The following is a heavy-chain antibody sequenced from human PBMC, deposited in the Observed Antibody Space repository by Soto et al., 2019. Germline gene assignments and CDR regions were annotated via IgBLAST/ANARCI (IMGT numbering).Heavy chain of an antibody. J-gene: IGHJ4*02. CDR2: LYSVTT. D-gene: IGHD2-21*02. CDR3: AAARVGTTGPEGIFDY. CDR1: GYSINNGYY. Sequence: KTSETLSLTCSVSGYSINNGYYWAWIRQPPGKGLEWIGSLYSVTTWYNPSLESRVFISADMSKNHFSLELTSVTATDTATYYCAAARVGTTGPEGIFDYWGQVTLVTVSS. V-gene: IGHV4-38-2*01.